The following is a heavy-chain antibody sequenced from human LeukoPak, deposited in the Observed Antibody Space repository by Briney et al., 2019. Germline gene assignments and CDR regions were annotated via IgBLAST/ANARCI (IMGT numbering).Heavy chain of an antibody. CDR1: GGSISSHY. V-gene: IGHV4-59*11. J-gene: IGHJ5*02. Sequence: PSETLSLTCSVSGGSISSHYWSWIRQPPGKGLEWIGYIYHSGSTYYNPSLKSRVTISVDRSKNQFSLKLSSVTAADTAAYYCARATFGWFDPWGQGTLVTVSS. D-gene: IGHD3-10*01. CDR3: ARATFGWFDP. CDR2: IYHSGST.